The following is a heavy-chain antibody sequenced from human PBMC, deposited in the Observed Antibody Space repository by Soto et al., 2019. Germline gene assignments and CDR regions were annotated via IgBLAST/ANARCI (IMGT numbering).Heavy chain of an antibody. CDR3: ASGGVPNVGWFDP. J-gene: IGHJ5*02. D-gene: IGHD3-16*01. CDR1: GHSISTSPFY. V-gene: IGHV4-39*01. Sequence: SETLSLTCIVSGHSISTSPFYWGWFRQPPGKGLEWIGTIYSSRNTYYNPSLKSRVTISVDTSKNQFSLKLNSVTAADTAVYYCASGGVPNVGWFDPWGQGILVTVSS. CDR2: IYSSRNT.